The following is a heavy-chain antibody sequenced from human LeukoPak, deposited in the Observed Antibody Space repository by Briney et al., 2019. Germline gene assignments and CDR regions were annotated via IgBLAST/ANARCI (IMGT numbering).Heavy chain of an antibody. Sequence: GGSLRLSCAASGFTFSIYSMNWVRQAPGKGLEWVSYISSSSSTRYYADSVKGRFAISRDNATNSLYLQMNSLRDEDTAVYYCARDWPTIAAAGTIPEYFQHWGQGTLVTVSS. CDR3: ARDWPTIAAAGTIPEYFQH. D-gene: IGHD6-13*01. CDR1: GFTFSIYS. CDR2: ISSSSSTR. J-gene: IGHJ1*01. V-gene: IGHV3-48*02.